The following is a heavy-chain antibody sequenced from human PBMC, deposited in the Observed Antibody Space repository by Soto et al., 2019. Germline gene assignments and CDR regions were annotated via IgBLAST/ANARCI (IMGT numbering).Heavy chain of an antibody. Sequence: SETLSRTCTVSCGSISSSIYYCGWIRQPPGKGLELIGSIYYSVITCYNPSLKSRVTISVDKSKNQFSLKLSSVTAEDTAVYYCERHDYPTWRGYDFWRGRYYYGMDVWGKGSMVTVSS. D-gene: IGHD3-3*01. CDR3: ERHDYPTWRGYDFWRGRYYYGMDV. CDR2: IYYSVIT. J-gene: IGHJ6*04. CDR1: CGSISSSIYY. V-gene: IGHV4-39*01.